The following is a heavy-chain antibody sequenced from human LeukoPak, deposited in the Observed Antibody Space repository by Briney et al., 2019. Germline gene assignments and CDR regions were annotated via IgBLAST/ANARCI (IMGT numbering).Heavy chain of an antibody. J-gene: IGHJ5*02. V-gene: IGHV4-59*01. CDR1: GGSISSYY. CDR2: IYCSGST. D-gene: IGHD6-19*01. CDR3: ARGGPGSGWYENWFDP. Sequence: SETLSLTCTVSGGSISSYYWSWIRQPPGKGLEWIGYIYCSGSTNYNPSLKSRVTISVDTSKNQFSLKLSSVTAADTAVYYCARGGPGSGWYENWFDPWGQGTLVTVSS.